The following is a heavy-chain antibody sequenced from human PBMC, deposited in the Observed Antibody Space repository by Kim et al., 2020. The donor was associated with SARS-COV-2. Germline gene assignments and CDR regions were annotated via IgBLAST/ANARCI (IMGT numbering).Heavy chain of an antibody. D-gene: IGHD3-3*01. J-gene: IGHJ5*02. CDR1: GGSISSGGYY. V-gene: IGHV4-31*03. CDR2: INYSGST. CDR3: ARAMGITIFGLVIVYWFDP. Sequence: SETLSLTCTVSGGSISSGGYYWSWIRQHPGKGLEWIGYINYSGSTYYNPSLKSRVTISVDTSKNQFSLKLSSVTAADTAVYYCARAMGITIFGLVIVYWFDPWGQGTLVTVSS.